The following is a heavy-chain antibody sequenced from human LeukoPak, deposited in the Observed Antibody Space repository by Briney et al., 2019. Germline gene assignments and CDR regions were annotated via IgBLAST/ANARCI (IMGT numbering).Heavy chain of an antibody. CDR3: ARVGRVYSSSWGIDY. CDR2: IYSGGRT. Sequence: GGSLRLSCAASGFTVSRNYMSWVRQAPGKGLEWVSVIYSGGRTYYADSVKGRFTISRDNAKNTLYLQMNSLRAEDTAVYYCARVGRVYSSSWGIDYWGQGTLVTVSS. J-gene: IGHJ4*02. CDR1: GFTVSRNY. V-gene: IGHV3-66*01. D-gene: IGHD6-13*01.